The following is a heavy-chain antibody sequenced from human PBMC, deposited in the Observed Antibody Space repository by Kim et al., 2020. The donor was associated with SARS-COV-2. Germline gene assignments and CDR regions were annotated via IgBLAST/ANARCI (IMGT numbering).Heavy chain of an antibody. Sequence: GGSLRLSCATSGFTFENYAIHWVRQSPGKGLEWLSLISGDGTAIRYAASVRGRFTVSKDNSKNSLYLQMNTLTTEDTAFYFCAKESGNFGDPGGYLHSW. CDR3: AKESGNFGDPGGYLHS. CDR2: ISGDGTAI. CDR1: GFTFENYA. D-gene: IGHD4-17*01. J-gene: IGHJ5*01. V-gene: IGHV3-43*02.